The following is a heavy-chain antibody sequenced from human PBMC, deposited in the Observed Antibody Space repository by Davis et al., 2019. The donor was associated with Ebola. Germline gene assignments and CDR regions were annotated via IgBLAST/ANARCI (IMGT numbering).Heavy chain of an antibody. CDR2: IIPILGIA. CDR1: GGTFSSYT. Sequence: SVKVSCKASGGTFSSYTISWVRQAPGQGLEWMGRIIPILGIANYAQKFQGRVTITADKSTSTAYMELSSLRSEDTAVYYCAGSITMMGGGYYGMDVWGQGTTVTVSS. CDR3: AGSITMMGGGYYGMDV. J-gene: IGHJ6*02. D-gene: IGHD3-22*01. V-gene: IGHV1-69*02.